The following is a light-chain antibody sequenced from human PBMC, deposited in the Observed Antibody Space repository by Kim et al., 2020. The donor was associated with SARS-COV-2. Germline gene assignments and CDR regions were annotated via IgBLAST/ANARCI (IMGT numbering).Light chain of an antibody. V-gene: IGKV1-27*01. CDR2: AAS. CDR3: PHCDHAPWT. J-gene: IGKJ1*01. CDR1: QDISTY. Sequence: APLGALVSPTCRSCQDISTYLACFQLKPGTAPHLLFYAASALQPVVPSRFRGSGSGTHFTHPFSTLWPPDVSTFYCPHCDHAPWTLGEGTKRDIK.